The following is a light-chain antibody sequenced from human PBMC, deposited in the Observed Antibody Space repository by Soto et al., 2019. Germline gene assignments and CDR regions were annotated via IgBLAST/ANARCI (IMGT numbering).Light chain of an antibody. J-gene: IGKJ3*01. CDR3: QQYNNWPFT. Sequence: EIVMTQSPATLSVSPGERATLSCRASQSVSSNIAWYQQKPGQAPRLLIFGASTRATGIPGRFSGSRSGTEFTLTISSLQSEDFGVYYCQQYNNWPFTFGPGTKVEIK. CDR2: GAS. CDR1: QSVSSN. V-gene: IGKV3-15*01.